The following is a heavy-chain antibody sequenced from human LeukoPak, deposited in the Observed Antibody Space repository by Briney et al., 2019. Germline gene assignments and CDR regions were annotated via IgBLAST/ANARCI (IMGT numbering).Heavy chain of an antibody. V-gene: IGHV1-18*01. CDR1: GYTFTSYG. CDR3: ARYPQWSEWELSYFDY. D-gene: IGHD1-26*01. J-gene: IGHJ4*02. CDR2: ISAYNGNT. Sequence: GASVKVSCKASGYTFTSYGISWVRQAPGQGLEWMGWISAYNGNTNYAQKLQGRVTMTTDTSTSTAYMELRSLRSEDTAVYYCARYPQWSEWELSYFDYWGQGTLVTVSS.